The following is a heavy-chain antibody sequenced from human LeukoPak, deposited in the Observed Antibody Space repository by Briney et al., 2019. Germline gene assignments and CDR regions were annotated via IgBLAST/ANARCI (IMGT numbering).Heavy chain of an antibody. CDR1: GGSVKSPDSY. CDR2: VYYIGTA. CDR3: ARGSNYFDY. V-gene: IGHV4-61*08. D-gene: IGHD6-6*01. Sequence: SETLSLTCIVSGGSVKSPDSYWSWIRQPPGKGLEWIGNVYYIGTASYNSSLKSRITISVDTSKNQFSLKVTSVTAADTAIYYCARGSNYFDYWGQGILVTVSS. J-gene: IGHJ4*02.